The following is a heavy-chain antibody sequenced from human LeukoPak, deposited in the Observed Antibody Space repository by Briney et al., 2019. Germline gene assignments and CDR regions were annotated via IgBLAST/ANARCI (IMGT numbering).Heavy chain of an antibody. Sequence: GGSLRLSCAASGFTFSSYGMHWVRQAPGKGLEWVAVISYDGSNKNYADSVKGRFTISRDNSKNTLYLQMNSLSAEDTAVYYCARSVVTATPHYFQHWGQGTLVTVSS. J-gene: IGHJ1*01. D-gene: IGHD2-21*02. CDR2: ISYDGSNK. CDR1: GFTFSSYG. V-gene: IGHV3-30*19. CDR3: ARSVVTATPHYFQH.